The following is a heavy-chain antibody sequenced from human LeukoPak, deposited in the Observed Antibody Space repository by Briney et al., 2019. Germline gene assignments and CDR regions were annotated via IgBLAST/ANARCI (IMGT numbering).Heavy chain of an antibody. V-gene: IGHV1-69*04. CDR3: ARVDVVVPAAKDYYYYYGMDV. J-gene: IGHJ6*02. CDR2: IIPILGIA. Sequence: ASVKVSCKASGGTFSSYAISWVRQAPGQGLGWMGRIIPILGIANYAQKFQGRVTITADKSTSTAYMELSSLRSEDTAVYYCARVDVVVPAAKDYYYYYGMDVWGQGTTVTVSS. CDR1: GGTFSSYA. D-gene: IGHD2-2*01.